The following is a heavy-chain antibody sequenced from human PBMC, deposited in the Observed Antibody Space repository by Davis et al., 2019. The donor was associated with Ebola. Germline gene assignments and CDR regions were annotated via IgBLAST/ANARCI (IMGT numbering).Heavy chain of an antibody. CDR2: FDPEDGEA. V-gene: IGHV1-24*01. J-gene: IGHJ5*02. D-gene: IGHD6-13*01. Sequence: ASVKVSCKVSGYTLTELSMHWVRRAPGQGLEWMGYFDPEDGEALYAQKFQGRVTITADESTNTAYMELSSLRSEDTAVYYCARSFSSTFVGWFDPWGQGTLVTVSS. CDR1: GYTLTELS. CDR3: ARSFSSTFVGWFDP.